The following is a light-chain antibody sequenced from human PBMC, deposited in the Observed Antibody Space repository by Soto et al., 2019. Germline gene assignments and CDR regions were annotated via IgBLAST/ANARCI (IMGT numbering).Light chain of an antibody. J-gene: IGLJ1*01. CDR3: CSYAGSYNYI. CDR1: SSDVGGYTY. Sequence: QSALTQPRSVSGSPGQSVTISCTGTSSDVGGYTYVSWYQQHPGKAPKFMIYDVTKRPSGVPDRFSGSKSGNTVSLTISGLQSEDEADYYCCSYAGSYNYIFGTGTKVTVL. CDR2: DVT. V-gene: IGLV2-11*01.